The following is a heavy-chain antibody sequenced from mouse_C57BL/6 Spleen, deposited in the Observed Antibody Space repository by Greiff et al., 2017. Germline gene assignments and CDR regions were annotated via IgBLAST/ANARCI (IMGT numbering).Heavy chain of an antibody. J-gene: IGHJ3*01. D-gene: IGHD1-1*01. CDR1: GYSITSGYY. Sequence: ESGPGLVKPSQSLSLTCSVTGYSITSGYYWNWIRQFPGNKLEWMGYISYDGSNNYNPSLKNRISITRDTPKNQFFLKLNSVTTEDTATYYCARDQEGDYYGSTYFFAYWGQGTLVTVSA. V-gene: IGHV3-6*01. CDR2: ISYDGSN. CDR3: ARDQEGDYYGSTYFFAY.